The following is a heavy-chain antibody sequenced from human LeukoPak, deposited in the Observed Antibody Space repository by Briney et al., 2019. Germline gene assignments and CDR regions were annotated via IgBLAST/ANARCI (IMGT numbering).Heavy chain of an antibody. CDR1: GFTFSSYS. D-gene: IGHD3-9*01. Sequence: GGSLRLSCAASGFTFSSYSMNWVRQAPGKGLEWVSYISSSGNIRYYTDSVKGRFTISRDNAKNSLYLQMNSLRAEDTAVYYCARATGYLSYFDLWGRGTLVTVSS. CDR3: ARATGYLSYFDL. CDR2: ISSSGNIR. J-gene: IGHJ2*01. V-gene: IGHV3-48*04.